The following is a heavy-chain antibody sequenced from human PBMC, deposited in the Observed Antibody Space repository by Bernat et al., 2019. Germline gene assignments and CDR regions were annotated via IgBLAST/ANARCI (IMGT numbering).Heavy chain of an antibody. J-gene: IGHJ4*02. CDR3: AKDNRYCSSTSCYGGYY. D-gene: IGHD2-2*01. CDR1: GFTFSSYA. V-gene: IGHV3-23*01. Sequence: EVQLLESGGGLVQPGGSLRLSCAASGFTFSSYAMSWVRQAPGKGLEWVSAISGSVGSTYYADSVKGRFTISRDNSKNTLYLQMNSLRAEDTAVYYCAKDNRYCSSTSCYGGYYWGQGTLVTVSS. CDR2: ISGSVGST.